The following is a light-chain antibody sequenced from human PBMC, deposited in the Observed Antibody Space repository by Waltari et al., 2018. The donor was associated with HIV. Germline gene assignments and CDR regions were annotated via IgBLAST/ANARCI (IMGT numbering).Light chain of an antibody. CDR3: SSYAGINTYVL. CDR1: SSDVGGNNY. CDR2: EVY. V-gene: IGLV2-8*01. Sequence: QSALTQPPSASGSPGQSVTISCNGTSSDVGGNNYVSWYQQYPGKAPRLMIYEVYKRPSGVPHRFSGSKSGNTAFLTVSGLQAEDEANYYCSSYAGINTYVLFGGGTKLTVL. J-gene: IGLJ2*01.